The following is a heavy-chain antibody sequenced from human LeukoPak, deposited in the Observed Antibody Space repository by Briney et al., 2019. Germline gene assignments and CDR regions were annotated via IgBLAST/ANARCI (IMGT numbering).Heavy chain of an antibody. CDR1: GFTFISYS. J-gene: IGHJ3*02. V-gene: IGHV3-21*01. CDR3: AIASPHCSSTSCYNDAFDI. Sequence: PGGSLRLSCAASGFTFISYSMNSVRQAPGKGLEWVSSISSSSSYIYYADSVKGRFTISRDNAKNSLYLQMNSLRAEDTAVYYCAIASPHCSSTSCYNDAFDIWGQGTLVTVSS. CDR2: ISSSSSYI. D-gene: IGHD2-2*02.